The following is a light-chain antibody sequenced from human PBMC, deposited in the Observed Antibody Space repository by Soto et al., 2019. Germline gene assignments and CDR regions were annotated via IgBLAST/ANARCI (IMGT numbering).Light chain of an antibody. Sequence: EIVLTQSPGTLSLSPGERATHSCRASQSVSSSYLAWYQQKPGQAPRLLIYGASSRATGIPDRFSGSGSGTDFTFTISRLEPEDFAVYYCQQYGSSSINFGQGTRLEIK. CDR2: GAS. V-gene: IGKV3-20*01. CDR3: QQYGSSSIN. J-gene: IGKJ5*01. CDR1: QSVSSSY.